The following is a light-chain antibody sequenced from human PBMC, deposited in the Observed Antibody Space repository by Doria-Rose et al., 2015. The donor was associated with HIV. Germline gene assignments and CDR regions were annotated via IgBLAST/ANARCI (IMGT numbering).Light chain of an antibody. J-gene: IGLJ1*01. V-gene: IGLV2-23*02. CDR3: CSYAGTPLV. CDR2: EVN. CDR1: SNDVGSYNL. Sequence: SVLTQPASVSGSPGQSITISCTGTSNDVGSYNLVSWYQRHPGKAPKLMIYEVNKRPSGVSYRFSGSKSGNTASLTISGLQAEDEADYYCCSYAGTPLVFGSGTKVTVL.